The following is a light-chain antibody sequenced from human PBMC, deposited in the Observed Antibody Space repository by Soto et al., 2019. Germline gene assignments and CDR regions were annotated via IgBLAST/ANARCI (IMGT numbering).Light chain of an antibody. Sequence: DIQVTQSPSSLSASVGDRVSITCRASQDITSYLAWFQHKPGKAPKSLIYDASTLQSGVPSRFSGSGSGTDFTLIISSLQPEDVATYYCQHYKSYPITFGQGTRLEIQ. V-gene: IGKV1-16*01. CDR1: QDITSY. J-gene: IGKJ5*01. CDR3: QHYKSYPIT. CDR2: DAS.